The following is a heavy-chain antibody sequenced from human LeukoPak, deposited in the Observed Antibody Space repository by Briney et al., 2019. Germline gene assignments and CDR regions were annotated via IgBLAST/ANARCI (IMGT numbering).Heavy chain of an antibody. CDR1: GGFISSSSYY. J-gene: IGHJ4*02. D-gene: IGHD6-19*01. CDR2: IYYSGST. Sequence: PSETLSLTRTVSGGFISSSSYYWGWIRQPPGKGLEWIGSIYYSGSTYYNPSLKSRVTISVDTSKNQFSLKLSSVTAADTAVYYCARRKDTLAGRGIDYWGQGTLVTVSS. V-gene: IGHV4-39*01. CDR3: ARRKDTLAGRGIDY.